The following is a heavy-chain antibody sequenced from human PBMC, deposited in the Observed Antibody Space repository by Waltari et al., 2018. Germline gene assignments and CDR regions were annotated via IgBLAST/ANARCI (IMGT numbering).Heavy chain of an antibody. CDR1: GGSIRSSSYY. CDR2: IYYSGST. CDR3: ARARPGYYYGMDV. J-gene: IGHJ6*02. D-gene: IGHD3-10*01. Sequence: QLQLQESGPGLVKPSETLSLTCTVSGGSIRSSSYYWGWIRQPPGKGLEWIGSIYYSGSTYYNPALKSRVTISVDTSKNQFSLKLSSVTAADTAVYYCARARPGYYYGMDVWGQGTTVTVSS. V-gene: IGHV4-39*01.